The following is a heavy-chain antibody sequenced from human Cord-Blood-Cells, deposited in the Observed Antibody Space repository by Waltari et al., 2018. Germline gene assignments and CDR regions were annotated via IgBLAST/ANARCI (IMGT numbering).Heavy chain of an antibody. J-gene: IGHJ4*02. CDR1: GGSFSGSY. CDR3: ARVRHGFYFDY. Sequence: QVQLQQWGAGLLKPSEPLSLTCAVYGGSFSGSYWRWIRQPPGKGLEWIGEIKQSGSTNYNPSPKGRVTISVDTSKNQFSLKLSSVTAADTAVYYCARVRHGFYFDYWGQGTLVTVSS. V-gene: IGHV4-34*01. CDR2: IKQSGST.